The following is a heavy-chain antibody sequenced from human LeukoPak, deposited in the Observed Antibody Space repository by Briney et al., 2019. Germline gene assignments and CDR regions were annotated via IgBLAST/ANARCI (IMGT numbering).Heavy chain of an antibody. J-gene: IGHJ1*01. D-gene: IGHD6-6*01. CDR1: GGSFSGFY. CDR2: INHSGDT. CDR3: ARARRGTIAARQGYYQH. Sequence: SETLSLTCAVSGGSFSGFYWSWIRQTPGKGLEWIGEINHSGDTNYNPSLKSRVTMSLDTSRIQLSLRLTSVTAADTAIYYCARARRGTIAARQGYYQHWGQGTLVTVSS. V-gene: IGHV4-34*01.